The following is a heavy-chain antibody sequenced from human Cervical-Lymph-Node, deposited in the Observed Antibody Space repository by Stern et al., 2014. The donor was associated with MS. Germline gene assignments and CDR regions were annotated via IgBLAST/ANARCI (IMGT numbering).Heavy chain of an antibody. CDR1: GGSIGRYY. CDR3: TRDGRSSLSEYFQT. CDR2: IYHNGNP. J-gene: IGHJ1*01. V-gene: IGHV4-59*01. Sequence: QLQLQESGPGLVKPSETLSLTCTVSGGSIGRYYWSWVRQPPGKSLERIGYIYHNGNPNYNPSLKSRVSMSVDTSKNQFSLNLTSVTAADTAVYYCTRDGRSSLSEYFQTWGQGSLVTVSS. D-gene: IGHD6-6*01.